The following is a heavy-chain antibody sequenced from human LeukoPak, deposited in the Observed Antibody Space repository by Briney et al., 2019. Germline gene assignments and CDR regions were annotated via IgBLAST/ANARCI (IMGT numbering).Heavy chain of an antibody. CDR3: AREAYSSAYYFDY. D-gene: IGHD5-18*01. CDR2: INTNTGNP. CDR1: RYTFTSHF. Sequence: ASVKVSCKASRYTFTSHFMHWVRQAPGQGLEWMGWINTNTGNPSYARGFTGRFVFSLDTSVSTAYLQISSLKAEDTAVYYCAREAYSSAYYFDYWGQGTLVTVSS. J-gene: IGHJ4*02. V-gene: IGHV7-4-1*02.